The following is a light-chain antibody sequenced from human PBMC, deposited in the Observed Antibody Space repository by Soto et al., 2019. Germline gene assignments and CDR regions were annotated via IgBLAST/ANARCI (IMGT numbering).Light chain of an antibody. CDR3: QQYGSSPLT. V-gene: IGKV3-20*01. Sequence: EIVLTQSPGTLSLSPGERATLSCRASQSVGSNFLAWYQQIPGQAPRLLIYGASNRATGIPDRFSGSGSGTYFTLTTSRLDPDDFAVYYCQQYGSSPLTFGQGTKVETK. CDR2: GAS. CDR1: QSVGSNF. J-gene: IGKJ1*01.